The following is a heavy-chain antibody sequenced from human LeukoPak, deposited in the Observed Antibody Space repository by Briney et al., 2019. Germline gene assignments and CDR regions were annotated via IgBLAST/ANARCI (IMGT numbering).Heavy chain of an antibody. CDR2: INPSGGDT. CDR1: GYTFTSYY. Sequence: GASVKVSCKASGYTFTSYYLHWLRQAPEQGLEWMGLINPSGGDTTYAQKFQGRVTMTRDTSTSTFYMELSSLRSEDTAVYFCAREHSGYDSWGQGTLVTVSS. D-gene: IGHD5-12*01. V-gene: IGHV1-46*01. J-gene: IGHJ5*02. CDR3: AREHSGYDS.